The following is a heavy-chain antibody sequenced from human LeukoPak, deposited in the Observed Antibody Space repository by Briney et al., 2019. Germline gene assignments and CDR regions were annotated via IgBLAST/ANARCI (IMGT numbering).Heavy chain of an antibody. V-gene: IGHV3-20*04. CDR1: GFTFDDYG. D-gene: IGHD2-2*02. CDR2: INWNGGST. J-gene: IGHJ4*02. CDR3: AREYCSSTSCYNFDY. Sequence: GGSLRLSCAASGFTFDDYGTSWVRQAPGKGLEWVSGINWNGGSTGYADSVKGRFTISRDNAKNSLYLQMNSLRAEDTALYYCAREYCSSTSCYNFDYWGQGTLVTVSS.